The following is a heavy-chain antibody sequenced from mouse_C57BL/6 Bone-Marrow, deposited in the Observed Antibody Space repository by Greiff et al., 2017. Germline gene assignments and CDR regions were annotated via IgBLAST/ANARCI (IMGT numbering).Heavy chain of an antibody. CDR2: IRLKSDNYAT. Sequence: DVKLVESGGGLVQPGGSMKLSCVASGFTFSNYWMNWVRQSPEKGLEWVAQIRLKSDNYATHYAESVKGRFTISRDDSKSSVYLQMNNLRAEDTGIYYCTDDPCWFAYWGQGTLVTVSA. J-gene: IGHJ3*01. V-gene: IGHV6-3*01. CDR3: TDDPCWFAY. CDR1: GFTFSNYW.